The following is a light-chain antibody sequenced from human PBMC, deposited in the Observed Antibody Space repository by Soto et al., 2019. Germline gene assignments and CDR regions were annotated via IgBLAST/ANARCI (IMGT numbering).Light chain of an antibody. CDR1: QRVXDT. J-gene: IGKJ1*01. V-gene: IGKV3-15*01. Sequence: IVMTQSPATLSVSPGGRATLSCRSSQRVXDTVAWYQQQPGQAPRFLTDSASTMATGSSARLSGGGSGTEFTLTISSLQSEDFAIYYCQQFQNGLWTFGQGTKVDIK. CDR3: QQFQNGLWT. CDR2: SAS.